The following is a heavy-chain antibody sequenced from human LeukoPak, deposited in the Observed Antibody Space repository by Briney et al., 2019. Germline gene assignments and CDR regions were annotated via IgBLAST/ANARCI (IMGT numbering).Heavy chain of an antibody. V-gene: IGHV3-33*06. Sequence: GGSLRLSCATSGFDFATYGMHWVRQAPGKGLEWVAVIWYDGSKKYYADSVKGRFTISRDNSKNTLDLQMNSLRVEDTAVYYCAKDEGVGSWGNTWGLIYWGQGSLVTVSS. D-gene: IGHD6-6*01. CDR1: GFDFATYG. CDR3: AKDEGVGSWGNTWGLIY. CDR2: IWYDGSKK. J-gene: IGHJ4*02.